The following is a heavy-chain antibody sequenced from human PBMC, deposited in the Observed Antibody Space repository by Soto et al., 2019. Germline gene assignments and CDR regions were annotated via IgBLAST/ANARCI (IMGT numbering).Heavy chain of an antibody. CDR3: ARQGSSPYYYYGLDV. D-gene: IGHD1-26*01. V-gene: IGHV1-18*01. CDR2: ISTYNGDT. J-gene: IGHJ6*01. CDR1: GYTFTTSG. Sequence: QVQLVQSGPEVRKPGASVKVSCEASGYTFTTSGISWVRQVPGQGLEWMGWISTYNGDTNSAQNFQGRVLMTADTSTGTAYMALTSLKSDGTAVYYCARQGSSPYYYYGLDVWAPGTTVTVSS.